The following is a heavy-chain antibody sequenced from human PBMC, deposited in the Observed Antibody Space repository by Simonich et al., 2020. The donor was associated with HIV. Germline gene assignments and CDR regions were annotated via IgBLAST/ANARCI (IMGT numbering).Heavy chain of an antibody. Sequence: QVHLQQWGAGLLKPSETLSLTCAVYGGSFSGYYWNWIRQPPGKGLEWIGEIDHSESTNNNPSHNGRVTISGDTSKNQFSRKLSTVTAADTAVYYCAGRSGYDLDYWGQGTLVTVSS. CDR2: IDHSEST. J-gene: IGHJ4*02. CDR3: AGRSGYDLDY. V-gene: IGHV4-34*01. D-gene: IGHD5-12*01. CDR1: GGSFSGYY.